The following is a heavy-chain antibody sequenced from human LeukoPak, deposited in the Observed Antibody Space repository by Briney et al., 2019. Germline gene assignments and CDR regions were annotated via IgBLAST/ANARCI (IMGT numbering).Heavy chain of an antibody. CDR2: ISTSGGS. J-gene: IGHJ4*02. CDR3: ARTYYYDSSGYLDY. V-gene: IGHV4-4*07. CDR1: GGSISSYY. D-gene: IGHD3-22*01. Sequence: NSSETLSLTCTVSGGSISSYYWSWIRQPAGKGLEWIGHISTSGGSNYNPSLKSRVTMSVDTSKNRVSLKLGSVTAADTALYYCARTYYYDSSGYLDYWGQGTLVTVSS.